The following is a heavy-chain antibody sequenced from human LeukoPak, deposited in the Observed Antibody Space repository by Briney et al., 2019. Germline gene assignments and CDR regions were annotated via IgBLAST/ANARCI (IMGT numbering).Heavy chain of an antibody. D-gene: IGHD3-22*01. J-gene: IGHJ5*02. V-gene: IGHV3-53*01. CDR2: IYSGGST. CDR1: GFTVSSNY. CDR3: ARWFVGDWFDP. Sequence: GGSLRLSCAASGFTVSSNYMSWARQAPGKGLEWVSVIYSGGSTYYADSVKGRFTISRDNSKNTLYLQMNSLRAEDTAVYCCARWFVGDWFDPWGQGTLVTVSS.